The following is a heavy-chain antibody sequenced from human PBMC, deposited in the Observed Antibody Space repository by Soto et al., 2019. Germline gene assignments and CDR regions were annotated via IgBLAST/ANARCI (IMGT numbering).Heavy chain of an antibody. D-gene: IGHD3-3*01. J-gene: IGHJ4*02. Sequence: GGSLRLSCAVSGLTFTDARMSWVRQAPGKGLEWVGRIKTKRDGGARDYAAPVKGRFTISRDDSKDMLYLQMTGLKTEDTGVYYCTHFYDFWSVWGQGTVVTVSS. CDR3: THFYDFWSV. V-gene: IGHV3-15*01. CDR1: GLTFTDAR. CDR2: IKTKRDGGAR.